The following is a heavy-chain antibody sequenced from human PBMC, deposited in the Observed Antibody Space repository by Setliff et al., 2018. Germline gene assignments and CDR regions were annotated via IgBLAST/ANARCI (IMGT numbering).Heavy chain of an antibody. CDR1: GYTFTGYY. D-gene: IGHD1-26*01. J-gene: IGHJ6*02. V-gene: IGHV1-2*04. CDR3: ERDWNADSGSYDYYYGMDV. CDR2: INPNSGGT. Sequence: ASVKVSCKASGYTFTGYYMHWVRQAPGQGLEWMGWINPNSGGTNYAQKFQGWVTMTRDTSISTAYMDLSRLRSDDTAGYYCERDWNADSGSYDYYYGMDVWGQGTTVTVSS.